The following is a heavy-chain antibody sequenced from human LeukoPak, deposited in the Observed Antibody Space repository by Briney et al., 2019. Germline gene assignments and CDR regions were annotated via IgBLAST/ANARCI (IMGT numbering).Heavy chain of an antibody. J-gene: IGHJ4*02. CDR1: GFPFNAYT. CDR2: ISDSSSHI. D-gene: IGHD2-15*01. CDR3: VREQCGPGGCSQFDY. Sequence: GGSLRLSCAASGFPFNAYTMNWVRQAPGKGLEWLSVISDSSSHIRYADSVKGRFTISRDNSKNSLYLQMSSLRVEDTAIYYCVREQCGPGGCSQFDYWGQGSLVTVSS. V-gene: IGHV3-21*01.